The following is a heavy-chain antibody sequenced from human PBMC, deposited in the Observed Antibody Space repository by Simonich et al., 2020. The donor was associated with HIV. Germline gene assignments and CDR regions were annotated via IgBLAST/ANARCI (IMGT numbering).Heavy chain of an antibody. CDR1: GFTFSSYG. CDR2: IWYDGKIK. J-gene: IGHJ4*02. D-gene: IGHD4-17*01. Sequence: QVQLVESGGGVVQPGRSLRLSCAASGFTFSSYGMHWVRQAPAKGLEWVAVIWYDGKIKYYAHSVKGRFTSSRDNSKNTLYLQMNRLRAEDTAMYYCVRRFDYGGDYWGQGTLVTVSS. V-gene: IGHV3-33*01. CDR3: VRRFDYGGDY.